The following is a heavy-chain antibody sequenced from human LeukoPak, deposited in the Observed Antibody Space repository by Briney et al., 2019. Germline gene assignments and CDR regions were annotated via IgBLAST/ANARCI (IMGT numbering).Heavy chain of an antibody. D-gene: IGHD2/OR15-2a*01. CDR3: ARRAGEYSHPYDY. V-gene: IGHV3-21*04. J-gene: IGHJ4*02. Sequence: AGGSLRLSCAASGFTFSSYSMNWVRQAPGKGLEWVSSITSSSYICYAGSVKGRFTISRDNAKNSLYLQMNSLRAEDTAVYYCARRAGEYSHPYDYWGQGTLVTASS. CDR1: GFTFSSYS. CDR2: ITSSSYI.